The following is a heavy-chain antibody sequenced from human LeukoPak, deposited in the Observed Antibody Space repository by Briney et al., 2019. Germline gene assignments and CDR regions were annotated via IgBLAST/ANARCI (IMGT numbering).Heavy chain of an antibody. V-gene: IGHV3-23*01. CDR2: ISPSGGIT. J-gene: IGHJ4*02. CDR3: ARGSTHYDVLTGYHYYFDY. Sequence: GGSLRLSCGASGFTFSSHGMNWVRQAPGKGVEWVSGISPSGGITYYTDSVKGRFTISRDNSKNTVSLQMNSLRGEDTAVYYCARGSTHYDVLTGYHYYFDYWGQGTLVTVSS. CDR1: GFTFSSHG. D-gene: IGHD3-9*01.